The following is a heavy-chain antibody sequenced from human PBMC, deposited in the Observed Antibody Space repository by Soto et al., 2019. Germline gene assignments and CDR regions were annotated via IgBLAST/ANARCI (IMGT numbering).Heavy chain of an antibody. CDR2: IYYTGST. V-gene: IGHV4-30-4*01. CDR1: GGSNGRGGYY. J-gene: IGHJ4*02. CDR3: VRRYYYDKRGFYGFDY. Sequence: QVPLQGSGPGLVKSSPALSLPCNVSGGSNGRGGYYLGWIRQPPGKGLEGVGYIYYTGSTSYSPSLESRITISFDMSKNQVFLKLGSVTAADTAVYYCVRRYYYDKRGFYGFDYWGQGTLVTVSS. D-gene: IGHD3-22*01.